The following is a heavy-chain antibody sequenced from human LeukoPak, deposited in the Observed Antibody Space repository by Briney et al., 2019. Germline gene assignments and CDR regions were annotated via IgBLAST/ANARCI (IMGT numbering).Heavy chain of an antibody. V-gene: IGHV4-31*03. CDR1: GGSLSSGGYY. J-gene: IGHJ3*02. D-gene: IGHD2-15*01. CDR2: IYYSGST. Sequence: PSQTLSLTCTVSGGSLSSGGYYWRWIRQHPGKGREWIGYIYYSGSTYYNPSLQSRVTISVDTSKNQFSLTLSSVTAADTAVYYCARDKDTQEGGAFDIWGQGTMVTVSS. CDR3: ARDKDTQEGGAFDI.